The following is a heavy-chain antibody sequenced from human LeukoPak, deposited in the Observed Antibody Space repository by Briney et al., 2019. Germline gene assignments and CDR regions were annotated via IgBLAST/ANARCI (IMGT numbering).Heavy chain of an antibody. J-gene: IGHJ4*02. CDR1: GFTFSSYA. D-gene: IGHD6-13*01. CDR2: ISGSGGST. CDR3: AKAPRLKYSSSWYYDY. Sequence: GGSLRLSCAASGFTFSSYAMSWVRQAPGKGLEWVSAISGSGGSTYYADSVKGRFTISRDNSKNTLYLQMNSLRAEDTAVYYCAKAPRLKYSSSWYYDYWGQGTLVTVSS. V-gene: IGHV3-23*01.